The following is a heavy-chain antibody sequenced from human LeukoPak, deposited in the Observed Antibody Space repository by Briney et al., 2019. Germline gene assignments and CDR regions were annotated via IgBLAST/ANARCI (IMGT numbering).Heavy chain of an antibody. CDR3: ARGHGPGLTTLYS. Sequence: GGSLRLSCAASGFTFSNYDMHWVRQAPGKGLEWVSAFHTDGDTYYLDSVKGRFTISREDAKNSLYLQMNTLRAGDTAVYYCARGHGPGLTTLYSWGQGTLVSV. CDR2: FHTDGDT. D-gene: IGHD4-11*01. CDR1: GFTFSNYD. J-gene: IGHJ4*02. V-gene: IGHV3-13*01.